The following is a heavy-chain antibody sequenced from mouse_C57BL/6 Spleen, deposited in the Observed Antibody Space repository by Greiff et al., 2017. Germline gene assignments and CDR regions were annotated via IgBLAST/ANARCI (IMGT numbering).Heavy chain of an antibody. J-gene: IGHJ4*01. Sequence: EVQVVESGPELVKPGASVKIPCKASGYTFTDYNMDWVKQSHGKSLEWIGDINPNNGGTIYNQKFKGKATLTVDKSSSTAYMGLRSLTSEATAVYYCARGGSNYVGYAMDYWGQGTSVTVSS. CDR1: GYTFTDYN. D-gene: IGHD2-5*01. CDR3: ARGGSNYVGYAMDY. V-gene: IGHV1-18*01. CDR2: INPNNGGT.